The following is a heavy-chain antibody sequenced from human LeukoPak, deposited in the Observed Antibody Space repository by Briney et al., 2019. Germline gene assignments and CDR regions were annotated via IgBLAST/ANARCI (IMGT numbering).Heavy chain of an antibody. V-gene: IGHV1-2*02. J-gene: IGHJ3*02. D-gene: IGHD5-24*01. CDR2: INPNSGGT. CDR1: GYSFTGYY. CDR3: ARVEMATIRARDAFDI. Sequence: ASVKVSCKASGYSFTGYYIHWVRQAPGQGLEWMGWINPNSGGTNYAQKFQGRVTMTRDTSISTAYMELSRLRSDDTAVYYCARVEMATIRARDAFDIWGQGTMVTVSS.